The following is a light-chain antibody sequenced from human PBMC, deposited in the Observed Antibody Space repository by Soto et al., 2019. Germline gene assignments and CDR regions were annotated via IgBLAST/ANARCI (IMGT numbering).Light chain of an antibody. CDR2: GSS. Sequence: DIVLTQSPGTLSLSPGERVILSCRTSQGISSSALAWYQQKPGQAPSLLIYGSSRRATGIPDRFSGSGSGTDFTLTISSLEPEDFAVYFCQQYVTSPYTFGQGTKLEI. V-gene: IGKV3-20*01. CDR1: QGISSSA. J-gene: IGKJ2*01. CDR3: QQYVTSPYT.